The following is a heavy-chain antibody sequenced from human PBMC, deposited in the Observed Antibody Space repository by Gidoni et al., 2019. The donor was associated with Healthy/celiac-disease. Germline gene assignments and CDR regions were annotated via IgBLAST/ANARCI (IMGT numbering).Heavy chain of an antibody. J-gene: IGHJ4*02. V-gene: IGHV4-59*08. D-gene: IGHD6-13*01. CDR1: GCSISSSY. Sequence: QVQLQESGPGLVKPSETLSLTCTVSGCSISSSYWSWIRQPPGKGLEWIGYIYYSGSTNYNPSLKSRVTISVDTYKNQFSMKMSSVNAADTAVYYCARQEGSIAAAGTGIDYWGQGTLVTVSS. CDR3: ARQEGSIAAAGTGIDY. CDR2: IYYSGST.